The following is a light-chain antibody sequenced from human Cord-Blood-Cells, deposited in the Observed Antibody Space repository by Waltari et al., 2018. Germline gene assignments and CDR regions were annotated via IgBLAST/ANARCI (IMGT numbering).Light chain of an antibody. Sequence: IVMTKSPDSLAVSLGERATINCKSSQSVLYSSNNKNYFAWYQQKPGQPPKLLIYWASTRESGVPDRFSGSGSGTDFTLTISSLQAEDVAVYYCQQYYSTPHTFGQGTKLEIK. CDR2: WAS. V-gene: IGKV4-1*01. J-gene: IGKJ2*01. CDR3: QQYYSTPHT. CDR1: QSVLYSSNNKNY.